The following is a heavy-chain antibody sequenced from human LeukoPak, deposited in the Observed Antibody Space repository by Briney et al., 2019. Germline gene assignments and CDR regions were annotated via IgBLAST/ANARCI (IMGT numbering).Heavy chain of an antibody. CDR2: IYPGDSDT. CDR1: GYSFTSYW. D-gene: IGHD1-1*01. J-gene: IGHJ2*01. Sequence: GESLKISCKGSGYSFTSYWXGWVRQMPXXXXXXMGIIYPGDSDTRYSPSFQGQVTISADKSISTAYLQWSSLKASDTAMYYCARHTLANWYFDLWGRGTLVTVSS. CDR3: ARHTLANWYFDL. V-gene: IGHV5-51*01.